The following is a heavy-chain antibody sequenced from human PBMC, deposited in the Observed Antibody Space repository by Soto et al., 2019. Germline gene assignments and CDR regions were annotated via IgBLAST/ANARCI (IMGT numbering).Heavy chain of an antibody. J-gene: IGHJ4*02. CDR2: ISAYNGNT. Sequence: ASVKVSCKTSGYTFSNYGINWVRQAPGQGLEWMGWISAYNGNTNFAQKLQGRVSLTTDTSSTTAYMELRSLTFDDTAVYYCARDLVPGYTGFSDYWGQGTLVTVSS. V-gene: IGHV1-18*01. CDR3: ARDLVPGYTGFSDY. CDR1: GYTFSNYG. D-gene: IGHD5-12*01.